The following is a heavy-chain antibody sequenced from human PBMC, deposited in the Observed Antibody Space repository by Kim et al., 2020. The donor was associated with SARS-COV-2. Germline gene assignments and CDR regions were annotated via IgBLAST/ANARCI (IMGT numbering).Heavy chain of an antibody. CDR3: ARGAYSGSPMDF. Sequence: ASVKVSCQVSGYVFSDYYINWVRQAPGQGLEWMGWISPKSGDTCYAQKFKDRVTMTRDTSISAAYMELTWLTSDDTAVYFCARGAYSGSPMDFWGRGT. CDR1: GYVFSDYY. CDR2: ISPKSGDT. J-gene: IGHJ4*02. V-gene: IGHV1-2*02. D-gene: IGHD1-26*01.